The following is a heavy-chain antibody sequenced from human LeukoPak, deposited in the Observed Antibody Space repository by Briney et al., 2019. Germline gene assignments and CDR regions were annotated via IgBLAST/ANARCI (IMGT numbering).Heavy chain of an antibody. CDR2: IYTSGST. V-gene: IGHV4-4*07. CDR1: GGSISSYY. Sequence: SETLSLTCTVSGGSISSYYWSWIRQPAGKGLEWIGRIYTSGSTNYNPPLKSRVTMSVDTSKNQFSLKLSSVTAADTAVYYCARAPRGRWLQFGWFDPWGQGTLVTVSS. CDR3: ARAPRGRWLQFGWFDP. J-gene: IGHJ5*02. D-gene: IGHD5-24*01.